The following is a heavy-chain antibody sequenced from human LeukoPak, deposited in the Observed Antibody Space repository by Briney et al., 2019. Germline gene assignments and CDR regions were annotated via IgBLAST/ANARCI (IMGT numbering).Heavy chain of an antibody. CDR3: ARGIAVAGTKD. CDR2: IYYSGST. V-gene: IGHV4-39*07. J-gene: IGHJ4*02. D-gene: IGHD6-19*01. CDR1: GGSISSSHYY. Sequence: SETLSLTCIVSGGSISSSHYYWGWIRQPPGKGLEWIGSIYYSGSTYYNPSLKSRVTISVDTSKNQFSLKLSSVTAADTAVYYCARGIAVAGTKDWGQGTLVTVSS.